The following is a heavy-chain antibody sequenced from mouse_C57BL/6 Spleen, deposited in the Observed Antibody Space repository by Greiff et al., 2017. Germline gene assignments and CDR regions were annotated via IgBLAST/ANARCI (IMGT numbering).Heavy chain of an antibody. CDR2: IYPGDGDT. CDR1: GYAFSSSW. J-gene: IGHJ4*01. V-gene: IGHV1-82*01. Sequence: QVQLQQSGPELVKPGASVKISCKASGYAFSSSWMNWVKQRPGKGLEWIGRIYPGDGDTNYNGKFKGKATLTADNSSSAAYMQLSSLTSEDSAVYFCARRNSYYSNYDAMDYWGQGTSGTVSS. CDR3: ARRNSYYSNYDAMDY. D-gene: IGHD2-5*01.